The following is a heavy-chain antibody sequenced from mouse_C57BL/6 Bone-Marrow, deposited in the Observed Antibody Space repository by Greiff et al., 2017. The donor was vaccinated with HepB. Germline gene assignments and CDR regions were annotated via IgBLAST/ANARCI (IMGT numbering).Heavy chain of an antibody. D-gene: IGHD1-1*01. J-gene: IGHJ1*03. CDR2: INPSNGGT. V-gene: IGHV1-53*01. CDR1: GYTFTSYW. CDR3: ARTTVDLPYWYFDV. Sequence: QVQLQQPGTELVKPGASVKLSCKASGYTFTSYWMHWVKQRPGQGLEWIGNINPSNGGTNYNEKFKSKATLTADKSSSTAYMQLSSLTSEDSAVYYCARTTVDLPYWYFDVWGTGTTVTVSS.